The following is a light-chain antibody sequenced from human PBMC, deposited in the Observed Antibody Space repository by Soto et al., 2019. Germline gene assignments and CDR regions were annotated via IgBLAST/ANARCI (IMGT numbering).Light chain of an antibody. V-gene: IGKV1-8*01. Sequence: AIRMTQSPSSLSASTGDRVTITCRSSQGISSYLACYQQKPGKAPKLLIYAASTLQSGVPSRFSGSGSGTDFTLTISCLQSEDFATYYCQQYYSYPXTXGQGTKVDIK. CDR2: AAS. CDR3: QQYYSYPXT. CDR1: QGISSY. J-gene: IGKJ1*01.